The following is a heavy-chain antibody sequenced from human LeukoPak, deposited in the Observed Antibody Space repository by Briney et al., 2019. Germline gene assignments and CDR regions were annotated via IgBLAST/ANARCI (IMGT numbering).Heavy chain of an antibody. D-gene: IGHD3-22*01. J-gene: IGHJ4*02. CDR3: ARDDSSGYFFDS. CDR2: ISYDGSNK. CDR1: GFTFSSYG. Sequence: GRSLRLSCAASGFTFSSYGMHWVRQAPGKGLEWVAVISYDGSNKYYADSVKGRFTISRDNSKNTLYLQMNSLRVEDTAVYYCARDDSSGYFFDSWGRGTLVTVSS. V-gene: IGHV3-30*03.